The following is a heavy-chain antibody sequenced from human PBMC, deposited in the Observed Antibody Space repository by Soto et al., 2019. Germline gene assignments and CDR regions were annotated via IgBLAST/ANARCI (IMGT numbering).Heavy chain of an antibody. D-gene: IGHD6-19*01. V-gene: IGHV4-4*02. CDR2: TCHSGST. Sequence: SETLSLTCAVSGRSIRSSSYWWRWVRQPPGKGQEWIAETCHSGSTNYRPSLKSRVTISVDKSKNHFSLKVTSVTAADTAVYYCARTYSSGWYLNYWGQGILVTVSS. J-gene: IGHJ4*02. CDR1: GRSIRSSSYW. CDR3: ARTYSSGWYLNY.